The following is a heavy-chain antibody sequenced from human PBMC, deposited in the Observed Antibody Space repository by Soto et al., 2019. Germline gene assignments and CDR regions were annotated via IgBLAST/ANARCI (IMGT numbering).Heavy chain of an antibody. J-gene: IGHJ4*02. CDR2: ISYGGST. CDR1: GGSINSGGYC. CDR3: SRGILV. V-gene: IGHV4-31*03. D-gene: IGHD5-18*01. Sequence: QVQLQESGPGLVKPSQTLSLTCTVSGGSINSGGYCWSWIRQHPGKGLDWIGCISYGGSTSYNPSLKSRVTISVDTSKNQFSLKLTSVTAADTSVYYCSRGILVWGQGALITVSS.